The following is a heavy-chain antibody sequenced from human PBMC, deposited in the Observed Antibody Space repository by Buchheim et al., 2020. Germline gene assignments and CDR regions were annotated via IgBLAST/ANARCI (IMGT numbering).Heavy chain of an antibody. D-gene: IGHD3-9*01. J-gene: IGHJ6*02. CDR2: ISYTEST. Sequence: QLQLQESGSGLVKPSQTLSLTCAVSGGSISSGGYSWSWIRQPPGKGLEWIGHISYTESTNYSPSLKSRAPISVDMSKNQFSLKLTSMTAADTAVYYCARDRAGDYDIMTGTYFYGMDVWGQGTT. V-gene: IGHV4-30-2*01. CDR3: ARDRAGDYDIMTGTYFYGMDV. CDR1: GGSISSGGYS.